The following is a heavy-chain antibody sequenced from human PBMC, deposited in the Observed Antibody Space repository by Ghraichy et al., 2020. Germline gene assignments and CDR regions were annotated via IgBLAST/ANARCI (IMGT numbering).Heavy chain of an antibody. CDR3: ATDRGRGRSWSHVQY. J-gene: IGHJ1*01. Sequence: SETLSLTCAVSGGSISSSNWWTWVRQTPGKGLEWIGEIYHSGTTNYNPSLKSRVTISVDDSKNHFSLEVRSVTAADTAVYYCATDRGRGRSWSHVQYWGQGTLVTVSS. D-gene: IGHD6-13*01. V-gene: IGHV4-4*02. CDR2: IYHSGTT. CDR1: GGSISSSNW.